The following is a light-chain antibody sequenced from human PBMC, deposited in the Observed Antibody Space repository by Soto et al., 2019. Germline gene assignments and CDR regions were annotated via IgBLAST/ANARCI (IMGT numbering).Light chain of an antibody. Sequence: SYELTQPPSVSVAPGKTARITCGGNNIGSKFVHWYQQKPDQAPVMVIYYESDRPSGIPERFSGSNSGNTATLTISRVEAGDEADYYCQVWDSSGDHVVFGGGTKLTVL. CDR2: YES. CDR3: QVWDSSGDHVV. CDR1: NIGSKF. J-gene: IGLJ2*01. V-gene: IGLV3-21*04.